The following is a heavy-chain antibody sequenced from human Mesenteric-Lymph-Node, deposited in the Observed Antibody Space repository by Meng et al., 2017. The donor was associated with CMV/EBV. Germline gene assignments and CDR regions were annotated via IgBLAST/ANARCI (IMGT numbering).Heavy chain of an antibody. CDR1: GFTFSSYT. V-gene: IGHV3-23*01. J-gene: IGHJ4*02. CDR2: ISGSGGST. D-gene: IGHD2-2*02. CDR3: AKSDRAAIGPFDY. Sequence: GESLKISCAASGFTFSSYTMTWVRQAPGKGLQWVSGISGSGGSTYYADSVKGRFTISRDNSKNTLYLQMNSLRAEDTAVYYCAKSDRAAIGPFDYWGQGTLVTVSS.